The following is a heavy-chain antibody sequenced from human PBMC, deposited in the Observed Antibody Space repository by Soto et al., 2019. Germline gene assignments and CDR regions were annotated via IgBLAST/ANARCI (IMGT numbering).Heavy chain of an antibody. V-gene: IGHV4-30-4*01. Sequence: SETLSLTCTVSGDSIINGDYYWSWIRQTAGRGLEWIGYIDSSGTTYYNPSLKSRLTMSVDMSKNPFSLRLTSVTAADTAVYYCASRYLYWGQGLLVTVSS. D-gene: IGHD3-16*02. J-gene: IGHJ4*02. CDR2: IDSSGTT. CDR3: ASRYLY. CDR1: GDSIINGDYY.